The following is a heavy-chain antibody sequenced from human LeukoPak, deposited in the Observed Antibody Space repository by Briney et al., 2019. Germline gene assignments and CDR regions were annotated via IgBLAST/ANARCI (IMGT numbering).Heavy chain of an antibody. D-gene: IGHD3-10*01. CDR2: ISLSGHT. CDR3: SRESRAFSPFGY. J-gene: IGHJ4*02. V-gene: IGHV4-4*02. CDR1: GGSISRTNW. Sequence: SETLSLTCGVSGGSISRTNWGSRARRPPEQGLEGSGEISLSGHTNYNPSLQRRITIRREDHKKEVSLDLGSVTDGDTAVFYCSRESRAFSPFGYWGQGPLATVHS.